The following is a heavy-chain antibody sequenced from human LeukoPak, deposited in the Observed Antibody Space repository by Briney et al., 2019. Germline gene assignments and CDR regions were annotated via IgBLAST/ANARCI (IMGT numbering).Heavy chain of an antibody. D-gene: IGHD3-16*02. V-gene: IGHV3-30*03. CDR3: ARDPAYEYVWETYRPDPYFDY. Sequence: GRSLRLSCAASGFIFSSHGMHWVRQAPGKGLEWVAGTSKDGSYKHYADSVKGRFTISRDNSKNTLYLQMNGLTADDTAVYYCARDPAYEYVWETYRPDPYFDYWGQGALVTVSP. CDR1: GFIFSSHG. J-gene: IGHJ4*02. CDR2: TSKDGSYK.